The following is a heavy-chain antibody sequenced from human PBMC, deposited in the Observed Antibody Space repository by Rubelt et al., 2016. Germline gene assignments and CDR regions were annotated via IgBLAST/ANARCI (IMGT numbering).Heavy chain of an antibody. D-gene: IGHD3-3*01. Sequence: LVQHGGSLRLSCAASGFTFGRYWMNWFRQAPGKGLEWVANIREDGSEKNYVDSVKGRFTISRDNSKNTLYLQMNSLRAEDTALYYCAKGELRSNYNYYAMDVWGQGTTVTVS. CDR1: GFTFGRYW. V-gene: IGHV3-7*03. CDR2: IREDGSEK. CDR3: AKGELRSNYNYYAMDV. J-gene: IGHJ6*02.